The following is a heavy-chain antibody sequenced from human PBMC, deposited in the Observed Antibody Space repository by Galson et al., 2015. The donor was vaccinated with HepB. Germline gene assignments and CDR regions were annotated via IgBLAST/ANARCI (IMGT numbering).Heavy chain of an antibody. J-gene: IGHJ4*02. V-gene: IGHV3-48*04. CDR2: ISSSSTTI. CDR3: DFLRGYDLKPLDY. D-gene: IGHD5-12*01. CDR1: TFIFSTYS. Sequence: SLRLSCAASTFIFSTYSMNWVRQAPGKGLEWVSYISSSSTTIYYADSVKGRLTISRDNAKNSLYLQMNSLRAEGTAVYYCDFLRGYDLKPLDYWGQGTLVTVSS.